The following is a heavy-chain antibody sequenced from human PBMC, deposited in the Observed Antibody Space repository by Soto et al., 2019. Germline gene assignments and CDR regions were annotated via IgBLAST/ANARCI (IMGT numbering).Heavy chain of an antibody. CDR3: ASSRDYYDSSGYVDY. J-gene: IGHJ4*02. CDR2: IYPGDSXT. D-gene: IGHD3-22*01. CDR1: GYSFTSYW. Sequence: GESLKISCKGSGYSFTSYWIGWVRQMPVKGLEWMGIIYPGDSXTRYSPSFQGQVTISADKSISTAYLQWSSLKASDTAMYYCASSRDYYDSSGYVDYWGQGTLVTVSS. V-gene: IGHV5-51*01.